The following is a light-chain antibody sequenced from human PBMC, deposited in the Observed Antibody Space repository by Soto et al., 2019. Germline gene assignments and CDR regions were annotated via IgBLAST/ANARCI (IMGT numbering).Light chain of an antibody. CDR3: QQYYSYPYT. Sequence: AIRMTQSPSSFSASTGDRVTITCRASQGFSSYLAWYQQKPGKAPKLLIYAASTLQSGVPSRFSGSGSGTDFTLTISCLQSEDFATYYCQQYYSYPYTFARGPSWRSN. CDR1: QGFSSY. CDR2: AAS. J-gene: IGKJ2*01. V-gene: IGKV1-8*01.